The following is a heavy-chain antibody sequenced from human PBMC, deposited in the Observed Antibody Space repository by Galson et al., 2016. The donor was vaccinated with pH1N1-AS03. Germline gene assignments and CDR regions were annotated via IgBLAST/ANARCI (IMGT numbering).Heavy chain of an antibody. D-gene: IGHD4-17*01. CDR1: GYTFTNFG. CDR2: ISAYSGNT. J-gene: IGHJ4*02. Sequence: SVKVSCKASGYTFTNFGINLVRQAPGQGLEWLGWISAYSGNTDYARKFQGRVTLTTDTSTSTAYMELRSLTSDDTAVYYCARAHYNADYVPDFWGQGTLVTVSS. CDR3: ARAHYNADYVPDF. V-gene: IGHV1-18*01.